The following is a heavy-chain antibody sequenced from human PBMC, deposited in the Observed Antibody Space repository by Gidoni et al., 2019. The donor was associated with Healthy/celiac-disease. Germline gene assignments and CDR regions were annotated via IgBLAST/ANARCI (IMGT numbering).Heavy chain of an antibody. V-gene: IGHV3-48*02. CDR3: ARGYCSGGSCYSGDAFDI. D-gene: IGHD2-15*01. CDR2: ISSSSSII. CDR1: GFTFSSFS. Sequence: EVQLVESGGGLVQPGGSLRLSCAASGFTFSSFSMNWVRQAPGKGLEWLSYISSSSSIIYYADSVKGRFTISRDNAKNSLYLQMNSLRDEDTAVYYCARGYCSGGSCYSGDAFDIWGQGKMVTVSS. J-gene: IGHJ3*02.